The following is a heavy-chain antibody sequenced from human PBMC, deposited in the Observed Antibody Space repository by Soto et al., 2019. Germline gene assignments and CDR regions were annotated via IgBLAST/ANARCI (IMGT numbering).Heavy chain of an antibody. D-gene: IGHD2-2*01. Sequence: GASVKVSCKASGGTFSSYAISWVRQAPGQGLEWMGGIIPIFGTANYAQKFQGRVTITADESTSTAYMELSSLRSEDTAVYYCAREGAQGIPAASLLGMDVWGQGTTVTVPS. CDR3: AREGAQGIPAASLLGMDV. J-gene: IGHJ6*02. V-gene: IGHV1-69*13. CDR2: IIPIFGTA. CDR1: GGTFSSYA.